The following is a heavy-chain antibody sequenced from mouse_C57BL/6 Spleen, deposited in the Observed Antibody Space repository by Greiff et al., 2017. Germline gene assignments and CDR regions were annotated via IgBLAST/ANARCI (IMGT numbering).Heavy chain of an antibody. CDR1: GFTFSDYG. D-gene: IGHD2-4*01. Sequence: EVKLVESGGGLVKPGGSLKLSCAASGFTFSDYGMHWVRQAPEKGLEWVAYISSGSSTIYYADTVKGRFTISRDNAKNTLFLQMTSLRSEDTAMYYCARNPITTYAMDYWGQGTSVTVSS. J-gene: IGHJ4*01. V-gene: IGHV5-17*01. CDR3: ARNPITTYAMDY. CDR2: ISSGSSTI.